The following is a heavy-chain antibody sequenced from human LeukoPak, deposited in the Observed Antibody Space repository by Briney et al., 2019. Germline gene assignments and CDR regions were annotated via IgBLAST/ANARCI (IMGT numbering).Heavy chain of an antibody. V-gene: IGHV3-21*04. CDR3: ATVSGSRYYYYGMDV. Sequence: PGGSLRLSCAASGFTFSSYSMNWVRQAPGKGLEWVSSISSSSSYIYYADSVKGRFTISRDNSKNTLYLQMNSLRAEDTAVYHCATVSGSRYYYYGMDVWGQGTTVTVSS. D-gene: IGHD1-26*01. CDR2: ISSSSSYI. CDR1: GFTFSSYS. J-gene: IGHJ6*02.